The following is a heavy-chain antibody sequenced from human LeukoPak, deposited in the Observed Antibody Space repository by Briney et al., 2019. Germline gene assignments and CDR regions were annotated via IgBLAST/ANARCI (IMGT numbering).Heavy chain of an antibody. D-gene: IGHD6-13*01. Sequence: SETLSLTCAVYGGSFSGYYWSWIRQPPGKGLEWIGEINHSGSTYYNPSLKSRVTISVDTSKNQFSLKLSSVTAADTAVYYCASIPGYSSSWSNYYYYYYMDVWGKGTTVTVSS. CDR1: GGSFSGYY. CDR2: INHSGST. CDR3: ASIPGYSSSWSNYYYYYYMDV. J-gene: IGHJ6*03. V-gene: IGHV4-34*01.